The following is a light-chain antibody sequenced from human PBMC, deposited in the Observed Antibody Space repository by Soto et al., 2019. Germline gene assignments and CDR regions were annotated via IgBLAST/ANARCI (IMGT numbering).Light chain of an antibody. CDR1: QGIRNS. CDR3: QNYNSAPYT. Sequence: DIQMTQSPSSLSASVGDRVTITCRACQGIRNSLAWYQQKPGKVPKLLISAAFTLQSGVPSRFSGSGSGTDFTLTISSLQPEDVATYYCQNYNSAPYTFGPGTKVDIK. V-gene: IGKV1-27*01. CDR2: AAF. J-gene: IGKJ3*01.